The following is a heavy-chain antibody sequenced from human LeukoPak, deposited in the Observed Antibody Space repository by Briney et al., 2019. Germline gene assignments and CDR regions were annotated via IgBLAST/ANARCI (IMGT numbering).Heavy chain of an antibody. V-gene: IGHV1-24*01. J-gene: IGHJ4*02. CDR2: FDPEDGET. CDR1: GYTLTELS. D-gene: IGHD3-3*01. CDR3: AARDFWSGYYNY. Sequence: ASVKVSCKVSGYTLTELSMHWVRQAPGKGLEWMGGFDPEDGETIYAQKFQGRVTMTEDTSTDTAYMELSSLRSEDTAVYYCAARDFWSGYYNYWGQGTLVIVSS.